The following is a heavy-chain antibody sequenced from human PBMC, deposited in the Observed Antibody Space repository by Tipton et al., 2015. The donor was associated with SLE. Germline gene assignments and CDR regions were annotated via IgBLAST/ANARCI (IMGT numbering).Heavy chain of an antibody. Sequence: TLSLTCAVYGGSFSRYYWSWIRQPPGKGLEWIGEIDHLGRTNSNPSLRSRVTISVDASKNQFSLKLTSVTTSDTAVYYCARSQVGTGITRFLGAVWGQGTMVTVSS. J-gene: IGHJ3*01. CDR1: GGSFSRYY. CDR3: ARSQVGTGITRFLGAV. D-gene: IGHD3-3*01. V-gene: IGHV4-34*01. CDR2: IDHLGRT.